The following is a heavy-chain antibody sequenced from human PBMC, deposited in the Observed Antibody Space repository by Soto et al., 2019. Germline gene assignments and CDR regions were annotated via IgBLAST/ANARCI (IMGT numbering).Heavy chain of an antibody. D-gene: IGHD6-19*01. J-gene: IGHJ5*02. CDR2: INPSGGST. Sequence: ALVKVSCKASGYTYTSYYMHWVRQAPGQGLEWMGIINPSGGSTSYAQKFQGRVTMTRDTSTSTVYMELSSLRSEDTAVYYCARGKYSSGWSTYWFDPWGQGTLVTVSS. CDR3: ARGKYSSGWSTYWFDP. CDR1: GYTYTSYY. V-gene: IGHV1-46*03.